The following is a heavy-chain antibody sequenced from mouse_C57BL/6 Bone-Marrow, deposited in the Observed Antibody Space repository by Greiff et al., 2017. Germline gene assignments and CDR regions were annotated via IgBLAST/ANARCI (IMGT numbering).Heavy chain of an antibody. CDR3: TTGGYYGSSAWFAY. D-gene: IGHD1-1*01. CDR1: GFNIKDDY. Sequence: VQLQQSGAELVRPGASVKLSCTASGFNIKDDYMHWVKQRPEQGLEWIGWIDPENGDTEYASKFQGKATITADTSSNTAYLQLSSLTSEDTAVYYCTTGGYYGSSAWFAYWGQGTLVTVSA. CDR2: IDPENGDT. V-gene: IGHV14-4*01. J-gene: IGHJ3*01.